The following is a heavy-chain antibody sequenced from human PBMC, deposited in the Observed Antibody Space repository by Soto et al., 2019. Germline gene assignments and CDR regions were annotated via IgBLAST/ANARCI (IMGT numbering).Heavy chain of an antibody. J-gene: IGHJ4*02. CDR1: GGTFSSYA. D-gene: IGHD3-22*01. Sequence: ASVKVSCKASGGTFSSYAISWVRQAPGQGLEWMGGIIPIFGTANYAQKFQGRVTITADESTSTAYMELSSLRSEDTAVYYCATLSLPYDSSSYYPFDYWGQRTLVTVSS. V-gene: IGHV1-69*13. CDR2: IIPIFGTA. CDR3: ATLSLPYDSSSYYPFDY.